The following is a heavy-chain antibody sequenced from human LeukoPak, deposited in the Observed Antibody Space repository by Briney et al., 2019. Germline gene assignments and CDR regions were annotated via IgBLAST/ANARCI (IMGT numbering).Heavy chain of an antibody. D-gene: IGHD3-16*02. CDR2: ISSSSSYI. Sequence: GGALRLSCAASGFTFRSYSMHWVGQAPGRGLEGVSSISSSSSYIYYADSVKGRFTISRDNAKNSMYLQMNSLKAEDTAVYYCARDGPARDYVWGSYRYTQSHYFDYWGQGTLVTVSA. CDR3: ARDGPARDYVWGSYRYTQSHYFDY. J-gene: IGHJ4*02. V-gene: IGHV3-21*01. CDR1: GFTFRSYS.